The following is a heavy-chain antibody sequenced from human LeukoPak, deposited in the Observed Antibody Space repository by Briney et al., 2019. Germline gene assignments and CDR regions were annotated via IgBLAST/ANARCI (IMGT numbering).Heavy chain of an antibody. CDR1: GFDVSFNY. V-gene: IGHV3-30-3*01. CDR3: TRGYDFWSGYYRLPDY. Sequence: PGGSLRLSCAASGFDVSFNYVGWVRQAPGKGLEWVAIISYDGSNEYYADSARGRFSISRDNSKNTLYLHMNSLRAEDTAVYYCTRGYDFWSGYYRLPDYWGQGTLVTVSS. CDR2: ISYDGSNE. J-gene: IGHJ4*02. D-gene: IGHD3-3*01.